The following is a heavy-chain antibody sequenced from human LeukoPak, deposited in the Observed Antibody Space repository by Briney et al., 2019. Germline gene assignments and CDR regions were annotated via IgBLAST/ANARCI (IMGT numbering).Heavy chain of an antibody. CDR3: ARKLGKLGTFDY. CDR2: ISGSGST. D-gene: IGHD1-14*01. J-gene: IGHJ4*02. Sequence: GGSLRLSCAASGLTFSSYAMSWVRQAPGKGLEWVSAISGSGSTYYADSVKGRFTISRDNAKNSLYLQMNSLRAEDTAVYYCARKLGKLGTFDYWGQGTLVTVSS. V-gene: IGHV3-23*01. CDR1: GLTFSSYA.